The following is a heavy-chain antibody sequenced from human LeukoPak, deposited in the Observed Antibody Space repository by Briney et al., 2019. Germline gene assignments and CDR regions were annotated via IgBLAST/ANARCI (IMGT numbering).Heavy chain of an antibody. CDR1: GGTFSSYA. Sequence: ASVKVSCKASGGTFSSYAISWVRQAPGQGLEWMGGIIPIFGTANYAQKFQGRVTITADKSTSTAYMELSSLRSEDTAVYYCARAAGAYYYYYYMDVWGKGTTVTTSS. J-gene: IGHJ6*03. CDR2: IIPIFGTA. V-gene: IGHV1-69*06. CDR3: ARAAGAYYYYYYMDV. D-gene: IGHD6-13*01.